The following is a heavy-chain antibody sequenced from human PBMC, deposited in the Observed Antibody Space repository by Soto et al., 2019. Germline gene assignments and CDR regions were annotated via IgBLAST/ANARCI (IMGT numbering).Heavy chain of an antibody. CDR1: SGSISSSNW. D-gene: IGHD2-15*01. J-gene: IGHJ3*02. CDR2: IYHSGST. V-gene: IGHV4-4*02. Sequence: SETLSLTCAVSSGSISSSNWWSWVRQPPGKGLEWIGEIYHSGSTNYNPSLKSRVTISVDKSKNQFSLKLSSVTAADTAVYYCASPHCSGGSCYYVAFDIWGQGTMVTVSS. CDR3: ASPHCSGGSCYYVAFDI.